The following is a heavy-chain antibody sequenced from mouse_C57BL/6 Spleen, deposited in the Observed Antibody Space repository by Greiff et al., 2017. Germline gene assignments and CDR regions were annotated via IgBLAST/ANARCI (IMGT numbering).Heavy chain of an antibody. Sequence: QVQLQQSGAELVRPGASVTLSCKASGYTFTDYEMHWVKQTPVHGLEWIGAIDPETGGTAYNQKFKGKAILTADKAYSTAYMELRSLTSEDSAVYYCTNWDVDYWGQGTTLTVAS. D-gene: IGHD4-1*01. V-gene: IGHV1-15*01. J-gene: IGHJ2*01. CDR2: IDPETGGT. CDR1: GYTFTDYE. CDR3: TNWDVDY.